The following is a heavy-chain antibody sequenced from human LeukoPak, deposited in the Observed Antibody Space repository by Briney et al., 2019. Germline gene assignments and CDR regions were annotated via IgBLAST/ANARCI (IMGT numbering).Heavy chain of an antibody. CDR3: ARGVRESGLFDP. CDR2: IIPIFGTA. J-gene: IGHJ5*02. D-gene: IGHD3-10*01. V-gene: IGHV1-69*13. CDR1: GGTFSSYA. Sequence: ASVTVSCTASGGTFSSYAISWVRQAPGQGLEWMGRIIPIFGTANYAQKFQGRVTITADESTSTAYMELSSLRSEDTAVYYCARGVRESGLFDPWGQGTLVTVSS.